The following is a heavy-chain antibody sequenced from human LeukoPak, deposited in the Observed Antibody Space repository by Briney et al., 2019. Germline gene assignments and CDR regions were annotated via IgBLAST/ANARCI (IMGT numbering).Heavy chain of an antibody. V-gene: IGHV3-30*18. CDR2: ISYDGNTK. CDR1: GVTFSAYA. J-gene: IGHJ4*02. D-gene: IGHD3-9*01. CDR3: AKQNTITRGPIDY. Sequence: GGALRLSCAASGVTFSAYAIHWVRRPPGKGLEWVAVISYDGNTKYYADSVKGRFTISRDNSKNTLSLQMNSLRVEDTAVYYSAKQNTITRGPIDYWGQGTLVTVSS.